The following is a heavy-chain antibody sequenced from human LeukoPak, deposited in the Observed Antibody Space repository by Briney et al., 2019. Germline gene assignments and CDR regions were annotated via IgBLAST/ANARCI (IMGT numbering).Heavy chain of an antibody. Sequence: GGSLRLSCAVSGVTLTSAWMSWVRQAPGKGLEWVGRIKGKTAVGAPDYAASVKGRFTISRDDSKNTLFLQMNSLKAEDTAVYYCLTGDYDFWSGFYSPNHYFDYWGQGTLVTVSS. CDR1: GVTLTSAW. CDR2: IKGKTAVGAP. J-gene: IGHJ4*02. CDR3: LTGDYDFWSGFYSPNHYFDY. D-gene: IGHD3-3*01. V-gene: IGHV3-15*01.